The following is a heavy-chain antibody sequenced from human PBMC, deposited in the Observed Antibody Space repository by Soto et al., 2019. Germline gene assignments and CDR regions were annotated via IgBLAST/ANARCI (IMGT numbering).Heavy chain of an antibody. V-gene: IGHV3-11*06. Sequence: QVQLVESGGGLVKPGGSLRLSCAASGFTFSDYYMSWIRQAPGKGLEWVSYISSSSSYTNYADSVKGRFTISRDNAKNSLYLRMNSLRAEDTAVYYCARDHYGDYVRAYYYGMDVWGQGTTVTVSS. D-gene: IGHD4-17*01. J-gene: IGHJ6*02. CDR2: ISSSSSYT. CDR3: ARDHYGDYVRAYYYGMDV. CDR1: GFTFSDYY.